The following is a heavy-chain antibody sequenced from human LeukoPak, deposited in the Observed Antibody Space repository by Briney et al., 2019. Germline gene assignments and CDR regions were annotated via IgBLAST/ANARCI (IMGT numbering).Heavy chain of an antibody. V-gene: IGHV4-31*03. CDR1: GGSISSGGYY. J-gene: IGHJ3*02. CDR2: IYYSGST. Sequence: SQTLSLTCTVSGGSISSGGYYWSWIRQHPGKGLEWIGYIYYSGSTYYNPSLKSRVTISVDTSKNQFSLKLSSVTAADTAVYYCARSADCSSTSCYGAFDIWGQGTMVTVSS. D-gene: IGHD2-2*01. CDR3: ARSADCSSTSCYGAFDI.